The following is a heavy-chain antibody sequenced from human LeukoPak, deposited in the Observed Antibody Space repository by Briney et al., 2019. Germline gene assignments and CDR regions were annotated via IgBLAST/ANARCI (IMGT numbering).Heavy chain of an antibody. CDR2: ISGSGGST. CDR1: GFTFSSYA. J-gene: IGHJ4*02. D-gene: IGHD2-2*01. Sequence: GGSLRLSCAASGFTFSSYAMSWVRQAPGKGLEWVSAISGSGGSTYYADSVKGRFTISRDNAKNSLYLQMNSLRAEDTAVYYCARAGYCSSTSCYLSQQLVRKHPPDYWGQGTLVTVSS. CDR3: ARAGYCSSTSCYLSQQLVRKHPPDY. V-gene: IGHV3-23*01.